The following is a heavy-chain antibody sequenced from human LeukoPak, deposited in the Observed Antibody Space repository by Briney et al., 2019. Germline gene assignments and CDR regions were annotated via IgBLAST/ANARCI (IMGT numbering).Heavy chain of an antibody. CDR2: IYYSGST. CDR1: GGSISSYY. V-gene: IGHV4-59*01. CDR3: ARDRGSFLPGAFDI. J-gene: IGHJ3*02. Sequence: KTSETLSLTCTVSGGSISSYYWSWIRQPPGKGLEWIGYIYYSGSTNYNPSLKSRVTISVDTSKNQFSLKLSSVTAADTAVYYCARDRGSFLPGAFDIWGQGTMVTVSS. D-gene: IGHD1-26*01.